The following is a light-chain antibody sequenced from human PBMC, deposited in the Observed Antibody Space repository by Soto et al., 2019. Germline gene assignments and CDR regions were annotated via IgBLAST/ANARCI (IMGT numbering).Light chain of an antibody. CDR3: QQYENYWT. CDR1: QSISDY. V-gene: IGKV1-5*01. J-gene: IGKJ1*01. Sequence: DIQMTQSPSTLSASVGDRVIITCRASQSISDYLAWYQQKPGKAPKLLIYDASNLESGVPSTFSGSGSGTEFTLTISNLQPDDFATYYCQQYENYWTFGQGTKVDIK. CDR2: DAS.